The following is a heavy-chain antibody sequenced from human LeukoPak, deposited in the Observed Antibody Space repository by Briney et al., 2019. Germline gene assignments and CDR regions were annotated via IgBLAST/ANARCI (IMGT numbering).Heavy chain of an antibody. J-gene: IGHJ3*02. Sequence: PGGSLRLSCAASGFTFSSYWMSWVRQAPGKGLEWVANIKQDGSEKYYVDSVKGRFTISRDNAKNTLYLQMNSLRAEDTAVYYCAKDHQLGIWAGEDAFDIWGQGTMVTVSS. V-gene: IGHV3-7*01. CDR1: GFTFSSYW. CDR3: AKDHQLGIWAGEDAFDI. D-gene: IGHD7-27*01. CDR2: IKQDGSEK.